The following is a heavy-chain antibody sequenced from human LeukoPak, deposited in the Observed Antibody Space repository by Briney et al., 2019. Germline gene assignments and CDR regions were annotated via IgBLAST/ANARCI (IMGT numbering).Heavy chain of an antibody. D-gene: IGHD3-3*01. V-gene: IGHV3-9*01. Sequence: TGGSLRLSCAASGFTFDDYAMHWVRQAPGKGLEWVSGISWNSGSIGYADSVKGRFTISRDNSKNTLYLQMNSLRAEDTAVYYCAKIGRYYDFWTGFYEEEVDYMDVWGKGTTVTVSS. J-gene: IGHJ6*03. CDR3: AKIGRYYDFWTGFYEEEVDYMDV. CDR2: ISWNSGSI. CDR1: GFTFDDYA.